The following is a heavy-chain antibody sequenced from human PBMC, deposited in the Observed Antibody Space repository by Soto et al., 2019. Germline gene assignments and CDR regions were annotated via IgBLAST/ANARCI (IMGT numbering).Heavy chain of an antibody. CDR3: ARGLITMVRGVIVGRYYYYYMDV. CDR1: GCSISSYY. CDR2: INHSGST. D-gene: IGHD3-10*01. Sequence: PSETLSLTCTVSGCSISSYYWSWIRQPPGKGLEWIGEINHSGSTNYNPSLKSRVTISVDTSKNQFSLKLSSVTAADTAVYYCARGLITMVRGVIVGRYYYYYMDVWGKGTTVTVSS. J-gene: IGHJ6*03. V-gene: IGHV4-34*01.